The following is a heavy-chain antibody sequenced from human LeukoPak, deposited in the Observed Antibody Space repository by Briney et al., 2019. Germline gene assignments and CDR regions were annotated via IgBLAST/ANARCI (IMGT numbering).Heavy chain of an antibody. CDR1: GFSFRNYA. Sequence: PGGSLRLSCAASGFSFRNYAMSWVRQAPGAGLQWVSAITTTGSGTFYADAARGRFTISRDNSKNTLYLHMDDLGVDDSAVYYCTKHLLPFNSNYDSAFHYWGQGTLVTVSS. CDR2: ITTTGSGT. V-gene: IGHV3-23*01. D-gene: IGHD3-22*01. CDR3: TKHLLPFNSNYDSAFHY. J-gene: IGHJ4*02.